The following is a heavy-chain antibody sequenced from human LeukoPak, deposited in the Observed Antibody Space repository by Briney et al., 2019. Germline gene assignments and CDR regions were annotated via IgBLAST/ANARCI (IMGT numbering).Heavy chain of an antibody. D-gene: IGHD2-2*02. CDR3: ARDTYCSSTSCYNSGVLDF. CDR2: ISYDGSNK. Sequence: GRSLRLSCAPSGFTFSSYAMHWVRQAPGKGLEWVGVISYDGSNKYYADSVKGRFTISRDNSKNTLYLQMNSLRAEDTAVYYCARDTYCSSTSCYNSGVLDFWGQGTLVTVSS. CDR1: GFTFSSYA. V-gene: IGHV3-30*01. J-gene: IGHJ4*02.